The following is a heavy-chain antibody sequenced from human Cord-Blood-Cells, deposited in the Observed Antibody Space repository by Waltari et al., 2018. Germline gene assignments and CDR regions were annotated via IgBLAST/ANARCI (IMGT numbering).Heavy chain of an antibody. Sequence: QVQLVQSGAEVKKPGVSVKVSCKASGYTFTGYYMHWVRQAPGQGLEWMGGINPNSGGTNYAQKFQGRVTMTRDTSISTAYMELSRLRSDDTAVYYCAREPLYYYGSGSFDYWGQGTLVTVSS. CDR3: AREPLYYYGSGSFDY. CDR2: INPNSGGT. CDR1: GYTFTGYY. J-gene: IGHJ4*02. D-gene: IGHD3-10*01. V-gene: IGHV1-2*02.